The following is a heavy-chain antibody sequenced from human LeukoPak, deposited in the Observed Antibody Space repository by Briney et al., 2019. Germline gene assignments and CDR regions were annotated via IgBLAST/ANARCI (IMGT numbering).Heavy chain of an antibody. Sequence: GGSLRLSCAASGFTFSSYSMNWVRQAPGKGLEWVSSISSSSSYIYYADSVKGRFTISRGNSKNTLYLEVNSLRTEDTAVYYCAKVLYDILTASRLPRDAFDIWGQGTMVTVSS. CDR1: GFTFSSYS. CDR3: AKVLYDILTASRLPRDAFDI. J-gene: IGHJ3*02. V-gene: IGHV3-21*01. CDR2: ISSSSSYI. D-gene: IGHD3-9*01.